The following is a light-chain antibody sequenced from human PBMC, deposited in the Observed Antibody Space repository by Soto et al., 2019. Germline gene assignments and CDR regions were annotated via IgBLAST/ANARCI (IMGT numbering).Light chain of an antibody. Sequence: EIVLTQSPATLSLSPGERATLSCRASQSVSSYLAWYQQKPGQAPRLLIYDASNSAPGIPARFSGSWSGTDFTLTISSLEPEDFAVYYCQQRSNWPPITFGQGTRLEIK. CDR2: DAS. J-gene: IGKJ5*01. CDR1: QSVSSY. V-gene: IGKV3-11*01. CDR3: QQRSNWPPIT.